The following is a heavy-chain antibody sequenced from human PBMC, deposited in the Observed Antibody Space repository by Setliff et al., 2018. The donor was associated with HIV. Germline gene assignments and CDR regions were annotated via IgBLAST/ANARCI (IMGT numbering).Heavy chain of an antibody. CDR3: ANRLRGYNKWYYFDY. D-gene: IGHD1-1*01. Sequence: PGGSLRLSCAASGFTFNSYAMSWVRQAPGKGLEWVATMSGSTGDTYYADSVKGRFTISRDNSKNTLSLQMNSLGAEDTPVYYCANRLRGYNKWYYFDYWGQGTLVTVSS. CDR1: GFTFNSYA. J-gene: IGHJ4*02. V-gene: IGHV3-23*01. CDR2: MSGSTGDT.